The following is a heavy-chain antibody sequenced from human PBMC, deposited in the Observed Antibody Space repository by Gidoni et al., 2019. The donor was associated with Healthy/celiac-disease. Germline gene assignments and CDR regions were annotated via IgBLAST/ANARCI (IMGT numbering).Heavy chain of an antibody. D-gene: IGHD4-17*01. CDR2: ISSSSSYI. CDR3: ARLWDGDYGY. J-gene: IGHJ4*02. V-gene: IGHV3-21*01. CDR1: GFTFSSYS. Sequence: EVQLVESGGGLVKPGGSLRLSCAAPGFTFSSYSMNWVRQAPGKGLEWVSSISSSSSYIYYADSVKGRFTISRDNAKNSLYLQMNSLRAEDTAVYYCARLWDGDYGYWGQGTLVTVSS.